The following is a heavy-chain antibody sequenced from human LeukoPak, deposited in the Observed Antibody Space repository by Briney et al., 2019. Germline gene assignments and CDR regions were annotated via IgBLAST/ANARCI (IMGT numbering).Heavy chain of an antibody. V-gene: IGHV3-53*01. D-gene: IGHD3-3*01. Sequence: GGSLRLSCAASGFTVSSNYMSWVRQAPGKGLEWVSVIYSGGSTYYADSVKGRFTISRDNSKNTLYLQMNSLRAEDTAVYYCAKDMGPRDYDFWSGYYGVDFWGQGTLVTVSS. J-gene: IGHJ4*02. CDR2: IYSGGST. CDR1: GFTVSSNY. CDR3: AKDMGPRDYDFWSGYYGVDF.